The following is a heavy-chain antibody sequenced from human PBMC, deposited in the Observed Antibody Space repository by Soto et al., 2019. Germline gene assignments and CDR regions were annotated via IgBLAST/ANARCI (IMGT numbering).Heavy chain of an antibody. Sequence: EVQLLESGGGLVQPGGSLRLSCAASGFTFSSYAMSWVRQAPGKGLEWVSAISGSGGSTYYADSVKGRFTISRDNSKNTLYLQMNSLRAEVTALYYCAKDQRQLGYMSWFDPWGQGTLVTVSS. V-gene: IGHV3-23*01. J-gene: IGHJ5*02. CDR2: ISGSGGST. CDR3: AKDQRQLGYMSWFDP. D-gene: IGHD3-22*01. CDR1: GFTFSSYA.